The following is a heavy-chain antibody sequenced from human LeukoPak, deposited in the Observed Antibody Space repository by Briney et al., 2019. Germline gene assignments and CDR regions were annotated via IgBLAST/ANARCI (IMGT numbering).Heavy chain of an antibody. CDR2: INHSGST. Sequence: ASETLSLTCAVYGVSFSGYYWSWIRQPPGKGLEWIGEINHSGSTNYNPSLKGRVTISVDTSKNQFSLKLSSVTAADTAVYYCARRRQLERRLDYWGQGTLVTVSS. CDR3: ARRRQLERRLDY. V-gene: IGHV4-34*01. J-gene: IGHJ4*02. D-gene: IGHD1-1*01. CDR1: GVSFSGYY.